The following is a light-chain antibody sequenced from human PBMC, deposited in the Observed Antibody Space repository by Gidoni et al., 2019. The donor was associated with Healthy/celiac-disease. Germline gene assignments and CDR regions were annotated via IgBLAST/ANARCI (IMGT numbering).Light chain of an antibody. J-gene: IGKJ4*01. CDR2: AAS. CDR3: QQSYSTPGLT. V-gene: IGKV1-39*01. CDR1: QSISSY. Sequence: DIQMTQSPSSLSASVGDRVTITCRASQSISSYLNWYQHKPGKAPKLLIYAASSLQSGVPSRFSGSGSGTDFTLTISSLQPEDFATYYCQQSYSTPGLTFGGXTKVEIK.